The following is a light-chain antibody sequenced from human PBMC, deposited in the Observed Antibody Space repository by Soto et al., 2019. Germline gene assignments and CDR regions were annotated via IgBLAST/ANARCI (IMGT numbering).Light chain of an antibody. CDR3: QQANSFPWT. CDR1: QSISSW. Sequence: DIQMNQSPSTLSATVGDRVTITCRASQSISSWLAWYQQKPGKAPKLLIYAASSLQSGVPSRFSGRGSGTDFTLTISSLQPEDFATYYCQQANSFPWTFGQGTKVDI. CDR2: AAS. J-gene: IGKJ1*01. V-gene: IGKV1-12*01.